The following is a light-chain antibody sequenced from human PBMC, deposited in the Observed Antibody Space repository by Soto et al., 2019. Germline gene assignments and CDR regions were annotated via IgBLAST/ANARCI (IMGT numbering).Light chain of an antibody. Sequence: EIVLTPSPATLSRSPGERATLSCSASQSVNNYLAWYQQTPGQPPGLLIYGTSTRVTGIPAGFSGSGSGTEFTLTISSLQSEGVAGYYCQQFRSYPLTCGGGTKV. V-gene: IGKV3-15*01. J-gene: IGKJ4*02. CDR2: GTS. CDR3: QQFRSYPLT. CDR1: QSVNNY.